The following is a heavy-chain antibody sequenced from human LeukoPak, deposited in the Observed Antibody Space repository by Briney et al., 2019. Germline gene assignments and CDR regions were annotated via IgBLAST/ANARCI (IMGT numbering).Heavy chain of an antibody. CDR1: GYTFTSYG. CDR2: ISAYNGNT. J-gene: IGHJ6*03. Sequence: ASVKVSCKASGYTFTSYGISWVRQAPGQGLEWMGWISAYNGNTNYAQKLQGRVTMTTDTSTSTAYMELRSLRSDDTAAYYCARGGIAAAGTTYYYYYMDVWGKGTTVTVSS. D-gene: IGHD6-13*01. CDR3: ARGGIAAAGTTYYYYYMDV. V-gene: IGHV1-18*01.